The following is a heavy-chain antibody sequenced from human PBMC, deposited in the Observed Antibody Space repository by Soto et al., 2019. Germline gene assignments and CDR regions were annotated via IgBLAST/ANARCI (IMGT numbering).Heavy chain of an antibody. CDR1: GFTFSGSA. D-gene: IGHD3-9*01. V-gene: IGHV3-73*01. CDR2: IRSKANSYAT. CDR3: TSSAILTGYYRSSSDY. J-gene: IGHJ4*02. Sequence: GGSLRLSCAASGFTFSGSAMHWVRQASGKGLEWVGRIRSKANSYATAYAASVKGRFTISRDDSKNTAYLQMNSLKTEDTAVYYCTSSAILTGYYRSSSDYWGQGTLVTVSS.